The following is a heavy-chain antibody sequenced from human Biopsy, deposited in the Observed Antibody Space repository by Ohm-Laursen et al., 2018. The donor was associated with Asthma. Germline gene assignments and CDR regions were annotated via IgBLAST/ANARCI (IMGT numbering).Heavy chain of an antibody. CDR1: GFAVSRDH. J-gene: IGHJ4*02. CDR2: IYSGGTS. Sequence: SLRLSCAASGFAVSRDHMFWVRQAPGKGLEWVSVIYSGGTSHTADSARGRFTISRDYSKNTLYLQMHSLRAEDTAVYYRARGDSSNWSHYYFDYWGQGTLVTVSS. D-gene: IGHD3-22*01. V-gene: IGHV3-53*01. CDR3: ARGDSSNWSHYYFDY.